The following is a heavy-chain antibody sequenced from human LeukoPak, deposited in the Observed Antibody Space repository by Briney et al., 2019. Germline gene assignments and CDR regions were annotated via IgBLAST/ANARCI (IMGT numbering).Heavy chain of an antibody. Sequence: ASVKVSCKVSGYTLTELSMHWVRQAPGQGLEWMGIINPSGGSTSYAQKFQGRVTMTRDTSTSTVYMELSSLRSEDTAVYYCARGTYYDILTGYNYGLDFDYWGQGTLVTVSS. CDR1: GYTLTELS. CDR2: INPSGGST. CDR3: ARGTYYDILTGYNYGLDFDY. V-gene: IGHV1-46*01. J-gene: IGHJ4*02. D-gene: IGHD3-9*01.